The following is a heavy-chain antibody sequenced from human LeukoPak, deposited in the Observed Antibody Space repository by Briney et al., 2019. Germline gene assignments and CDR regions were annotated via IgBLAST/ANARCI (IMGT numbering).Heavy chain of an antibody. J-gene: IGHJ6*03. CDR2: IYYSGST. D-gene: IGHD4-11*01. CDR1: GGSISNYY. CDR3: ALINRVYSKALRVGYYYYMEV. V-gene: IGHV4-59*01. Sequence: ASETLSLTCTVSGGSISNYYWSWIRQPPGKGLEWIGYIYYSGSTNYSPSLKSRVTISVDTSKNQFSLKLSSVTAADTAVYYCALINRVYSKALRVGYYYYMEVWGKGTTVTVSS.